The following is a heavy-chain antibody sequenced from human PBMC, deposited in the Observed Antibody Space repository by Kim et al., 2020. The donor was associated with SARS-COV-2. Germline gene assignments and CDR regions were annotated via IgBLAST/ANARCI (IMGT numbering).Heavy chain of an antibody. D-gene: IGHD3-10*01. CDR3: ARVPSGSYAFDI. J-gene: IGHJ3*02. Sequence: ETLSLTCTVSGCSISSSSYYWGWIRHPPGKGLEWIGSIYYSGSTYYNPSLKSRVTISVDTSKNQFSLKLSSVTAADTAVYYCARVPSGSYAFDIWGQGTMVTVSS. V-gene: IGHV4-39*07. CDR1: GCSISSSSYY. CDR2: IYYSGST.